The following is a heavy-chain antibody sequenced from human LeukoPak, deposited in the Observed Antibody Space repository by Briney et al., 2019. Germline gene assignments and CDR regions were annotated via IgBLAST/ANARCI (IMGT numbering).Heavy chain of an antibody. Sequence: PSETLSLTCAVYGGSFSGYYWTWIRQTPEKGLEWIGEMNPSGSTSYNPSLKSRVTISVDPTKNQFSLKLSSVTAADTAVYYCARGRQDVTMIVVVMTAVSYYLDVWGKGTTVTVS. V-gene: IGHV4-34*01. CDR2: MNPSGST. CDR3: ARGRQDVTMIVVVMTAVSYYLDV. D-gene: IGHD3-22*01. CDR1: GGSFSGYY. J-gene: IGHJ6*03.